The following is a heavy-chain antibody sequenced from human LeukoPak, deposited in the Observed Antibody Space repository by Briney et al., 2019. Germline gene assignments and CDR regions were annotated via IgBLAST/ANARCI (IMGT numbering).Heavy chain of an antibody. CDR3: ARAPGTNYHDILTGYQRPYNWFDP. D-gene: IGHD3-9*01. CDR1: SGSISSYY. CDR2: IDYSGGT. J-gene: IGHJ5*02. Sequence: SETLSLTCTVSSGSISSYYWSWIRQPPGKGLEYIGYIDYSGGTNYNPSLKSRVTISVDTSKNQFSLKLSSVTAADTAVYYCARAPGTNYHDILTGYQRPYNWFDPWGQGTLVTVSS. V-gene: IGHV4-59*01.